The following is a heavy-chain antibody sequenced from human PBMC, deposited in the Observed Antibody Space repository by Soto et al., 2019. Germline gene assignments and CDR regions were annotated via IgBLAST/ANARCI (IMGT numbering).Heavy chain of an antibody. CDR2: ISHSGKT. J-gene: IGHJ4*02. V-gene: IGHV4-61*01. CDR1: GASLRSGSYY. Sequence: QVQLQESGPGLVKPSETLSLICTVSGASLRSGSYYWSWIRQPPGKGLEWIGYISHSGKTNYDPSPKRRLTMTVDTSQNQFSLQLNSVTAPDTAVYYFSYGSSFDYWGQGTLVTVSS. CDR3: SYGSSFDY. D-gene: IGHD3-10*01.